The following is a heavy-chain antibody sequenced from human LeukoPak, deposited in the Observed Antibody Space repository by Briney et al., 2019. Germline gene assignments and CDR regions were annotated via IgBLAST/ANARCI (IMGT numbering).Heavy chain of an antibody. J-gene: IGHJ5*02. CDR2: ISGSGGST. D-gene: IGHD3-3*01. Sequence: GGSLRLSCAASGFTFSSYAMSWVRRAPGKGLEWVSAISGSGGSTYYADSVKGRFTISRDNSKNTLYLQMNSLRAEDTAVYYCAKDPEKDYDFWSGYSPNWFDPWGQGTLVTVSS. CDR1: GFTFSSYA. V-gene: IGHV3-23*01. CDR3: AKDPEKDYDFWSGYSPNWFDP.